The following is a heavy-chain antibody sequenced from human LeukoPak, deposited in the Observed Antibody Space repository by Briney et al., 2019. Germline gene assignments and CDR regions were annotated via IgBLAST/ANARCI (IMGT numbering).Heavy chain of an antibody. D-gene: IGHD1-1*01. CDR2: ISGSGGST. CDR1: GFTFSSYG. J-gene: IGHJ4*02. Sequence: PGGSLRLSCATSGFTFSSYGMNWVRQAPGKGLEWVSAISGSGGSTYYADSVKGRFTISRDNSKNTLYLQMNSLRAEDTAVYYCAKGPRYSDYWGQGTLVTVSS. CDR3: AKGPRYSDY. V-gene: IGHV3-23*01.